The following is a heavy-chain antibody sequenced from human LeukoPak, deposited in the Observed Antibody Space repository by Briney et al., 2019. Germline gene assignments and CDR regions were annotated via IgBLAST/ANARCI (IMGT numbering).Heavy chain of an antibody. D-gene: IGHD2-2*01. CDR2: IYYSGST. V-gene: IGHV4-59*12. J-gene: IGHJ6*03. CDR1: GGSISSYY. Sequence: SSETLSLTCTVSGGSISSYYWSWIRQPPGKGLEWIGYIYYSGSTNYNPSLKSRVTMSVDTSKNQFSLKLSSVTAADTAVYYCASGPIVVVPAAMNYYYYYMDVWGKGTTVTVSS. CDR3: ASGPIVVVPAAMNYYYYYMDV.